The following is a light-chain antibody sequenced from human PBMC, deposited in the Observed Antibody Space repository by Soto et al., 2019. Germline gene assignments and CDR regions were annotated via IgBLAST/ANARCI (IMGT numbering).Light chain of an antibody. CDR3: QQRSKWPT. J-gene: IGKJ4*01. Sequence: EIVLTQSPATLSLSPGERATLSCRASQSVSSYLTWYQQKPGQAPRLLIDDASNRATGIPARFSGSVSGTDFTLTISSLEPEDFAVYFCQQRSKWPTFGGGTKVDIK. CDR2: DAS. CDR1: QSVSSY. V-gene: IGKV3-11*01.